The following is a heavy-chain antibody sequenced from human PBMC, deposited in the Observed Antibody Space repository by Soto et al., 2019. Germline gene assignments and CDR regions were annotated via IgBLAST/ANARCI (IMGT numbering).Heavy chain of an antibody. CDR2: LWFDGSKR. V-gene: IGHV3-33*01. Sequence: QVQLVESGGGVVQPGRSLRLSCAASGFTFSTSGMHWVRQAPGKGLEWVAVLWFDGSKRYYGDSVKGRFTISRDISENTLYLQMDSLRAEDTAVYYCARGRPKAISTLPLLDFWGQGTLVTVSS. CDR1: GFTFSTSG. D-gene: IGHD2-21*01. J-gene: IGHJ4*02. CDR3: ARGRPKAISTLPLLDF.